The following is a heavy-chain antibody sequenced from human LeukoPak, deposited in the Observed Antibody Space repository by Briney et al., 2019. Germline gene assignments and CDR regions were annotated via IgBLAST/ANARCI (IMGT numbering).Heavy chain of an antibody. Sequence: SQTLSVTCTIAGDTVSSINGAWNWVRQSPSRGLDGLGRTYYRSKWYSDYAVPIQGRIRINPDTSKNQFTLHLFSVTPDDTAVYYCARDVATTGWYTFDYWGQGSRVTVSS. J-gene: IGHJ4*02. CDR1: GDTVSSINGA. V-gene: IGHV6-1*01. D-gene: IGHD6-19*01. CDR2: TYYRSKWYS. CDR3: ARDVATTGWYTFDY.